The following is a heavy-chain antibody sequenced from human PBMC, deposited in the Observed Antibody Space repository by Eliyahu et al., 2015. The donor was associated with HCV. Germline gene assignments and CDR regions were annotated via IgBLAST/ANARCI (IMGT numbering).Heavy chain of an antibody. D-gene: IGHD2-21*02. V-gene: IGHV3-21*01. Sequence: EVQLVESGGGLVKPGGSLRLXCAXSGFTFSXXXXNWFRQAPGKGLEWVSSISSSSSYIYYADSVKGRFTISRDNAKNSLYLQMNSLRAEDTAVYYCARVTCGGDCYLVYWGGDAFDIWGQGTMVTVSS. CDR3: ARVTCGGDCYLVYWGGDAFDI. CDR1: GFTFSXXX. J-gene: IGHJ3*02. CDR2: ISSSSSYI.